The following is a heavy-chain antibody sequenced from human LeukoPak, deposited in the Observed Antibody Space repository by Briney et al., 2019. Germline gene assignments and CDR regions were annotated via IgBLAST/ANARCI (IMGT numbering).Heavy chain of an antibody. Sequence: ASVKVSCKASGYNFRNYDINWVRQATGQGLEWMGWMNPNSGNTGYAEKFQGRVTLTMYTSISTAYMEIGSLRSEDTAVYYCARAEVSSDSFYHHGMDVRGQGTTVTVSS. CDR3: ARAEVSSDSFYHHGMDV. CDR2: MNPNSGNT. J-gene: IGHJ6*02. CDR1: GYNFRNYD. V-gene: IGHV1-8*01. D-gene: IGHD2/OR15-2a*01.